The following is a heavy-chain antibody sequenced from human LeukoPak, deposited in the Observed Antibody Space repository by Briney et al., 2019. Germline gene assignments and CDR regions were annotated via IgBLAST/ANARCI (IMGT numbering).Heavy chain of an antibody. J-gene: IGHJ4*02. D-gene: IGHD2/OR15-2a*01. V-gene: IGHV3-74*01. CDR2: INSDGSWT. Sequence: GGSLRLSCAASGNYWMHWVRQVPGKGLVWVSHINSDGSWTSFADSVKGRFTISKDNAKNTVYLQMNSLRAEDTAVYYCVSFYETYWGRGTLVTVSS. CDR3: VSFYETY. CDR1: GNYW.